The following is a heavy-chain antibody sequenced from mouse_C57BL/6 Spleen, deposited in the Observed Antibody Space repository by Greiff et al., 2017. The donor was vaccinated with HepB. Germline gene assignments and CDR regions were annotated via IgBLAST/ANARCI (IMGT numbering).Heavy chain of an antibody. D-gene: IGHD2-4*01. V-gene: IGHV1-19*01. CDR2: INPYNGGT. CDR1: GYTFTDYY. Sequence: EVQLQQSGPVLVKPGASVKMSCKASGYTFTDYYMNWVKQSHGKSLEWIGVINPYNGGTSYNQKFKGKATLTVDKSSSTAYMELNSLTSEDSAVYYCARNDYDGGLDYWGQGTTLTVSS. CDR3: ARNDYDGGLDY. J-gene: IGHJ2*01.